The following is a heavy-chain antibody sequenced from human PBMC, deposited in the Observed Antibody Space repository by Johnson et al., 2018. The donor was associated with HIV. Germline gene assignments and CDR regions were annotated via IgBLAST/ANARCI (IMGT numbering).Heavy chain of an antibody. CDR1: GFTFSNYG. CDR3: AKDLGDAVGTTHDAFDI. D-gene: IGHD1-26*01. CDR2: IRYDGNSK. V-gene: IGHV3-30*02. J-gene: IGHJ3*02. Sequence: QVQLVESGGGLVQPGGSLRLSCAASGFTFSNYGMHWARQAPGKRLEWVAFIRYDGNSKYYADSVKGRFSVSRDNSKNTLYLQMNSLRAEDTAVYYCAKDLGDAVGTTHDAFDIWGQGTMVTVSS.